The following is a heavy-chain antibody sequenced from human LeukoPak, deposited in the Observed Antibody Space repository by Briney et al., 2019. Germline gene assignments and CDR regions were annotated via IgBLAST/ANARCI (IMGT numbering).Heavy chain of an antibody. Sequence: PSETLSLTCTVSGGSISSYYWSWIRQPPGKGLEWIGYIYYSGSTNYNPSLKSRVTISVDTSKNQFSLKLSSVTAADTAVYYCAGNYDILTGIGYYGMDVWGKGTTVTVSS. CDR1: GGSISSYY. CDR2: IYYSGST. V-gene: IGHV4-59*01. D-gene: IGHD3-9*01. CDR3: AGNYDILTGIGYYGMDV. J-gene: IGHJ6*04.